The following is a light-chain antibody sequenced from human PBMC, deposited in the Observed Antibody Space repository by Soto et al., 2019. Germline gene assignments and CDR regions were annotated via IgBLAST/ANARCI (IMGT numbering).Light chain of an antibody. CDR3: QQYNNWWT. CDR2: GAS. CDR1: QSVSSS. J-gene: IGKJ1*01. Sequence: EVVMTQSPATLSMSPGERATLSCRASQSVSSSLAWYQQKPGQAPRLLIYGASTRATGIPDRFSGSGSETEFTLTISRRQAEDFAIYYCQQYNNWWTFGQGTKVEIK. V-gene: IGKV3-15*01.